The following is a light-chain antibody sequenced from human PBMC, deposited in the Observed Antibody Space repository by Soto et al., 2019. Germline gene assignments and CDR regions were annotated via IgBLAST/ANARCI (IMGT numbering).Light chain of an antibody. J-gene: IGKJ4*01. CDR3: QQYVSSPPT. CDR1: QSVSSTY. Sequence: EIVLTQSPGTLSLSPGERGTLSCRASQSVSSTYLAWYQQKPGQAPRLLIYGASNRATGIPDRFSGSGSGTAFTITITRLEPEDFAVYYCQQYVSSPPTFGGGTKVEIK. V-gene: IGKV3-20*01. CDR2: GAS.